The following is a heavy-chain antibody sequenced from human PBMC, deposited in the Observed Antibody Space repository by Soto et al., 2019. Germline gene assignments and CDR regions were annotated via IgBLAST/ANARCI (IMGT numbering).Heavy chain of an antibody. V-gene: IGHV3-23*01. J-gene: IGHJ6*02. CDR1: GFTFSSYA. CDR3: AKGGGCSGGSCLSPANYGVDV. CDR2: ISGSGGST. Sequence: TGGSLRLSCAASGFTFSSYAMSWVRQAPGKGLEWVSAISGSGGSTYYADSVKGRFTISRDNSKNTLYLQMNSLRAEDTAVYYCAKGGGCSGGSCLSPANYGVDVWGQGTTVTVSS. D-gene: IGHD2-15*01.